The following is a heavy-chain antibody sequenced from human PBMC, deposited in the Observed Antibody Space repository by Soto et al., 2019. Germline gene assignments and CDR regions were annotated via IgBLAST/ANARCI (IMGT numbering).Heavy chain of an antibody. V-gene: IGHV3-53*01. CDR1: GFTVSSNY. CDR3: ARAGSGYYGGDSY. J-gene: IGHJ4*02. D-gene: IGHD3-22*01. Sequence: GGSLRLSCAASGFTVSSNYMSWVRQAPGKGLEWVSVIYSGGSTYYADSVKGRFTISRDNSKNTLYLQMNSLRAEDTAVYYCARAGSGYYGGDSYRGQGTLVTVSS. CDR2: IYSGGST.